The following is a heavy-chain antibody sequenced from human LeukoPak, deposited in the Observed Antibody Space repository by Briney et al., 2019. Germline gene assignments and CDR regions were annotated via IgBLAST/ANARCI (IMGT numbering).Heavy chain of an antibody. CDR3: ARLGAVDY. Sequence: SETLSLTCAVSGYSISSGYYWGWIRQPPGKGLEWIGNIYHSGSTYYNPSLKSRVTISVDTSKNQFSLKLSSVTAADTAVYYCARLGAVDYWGQGTLVSVSS. J-gene: IGHJ4*02. CDR2: IYHSGST. D-gene: IGHD1-26*01. V-gene: IGHV4-38-2*01. CDR1: GYSISSGYY.